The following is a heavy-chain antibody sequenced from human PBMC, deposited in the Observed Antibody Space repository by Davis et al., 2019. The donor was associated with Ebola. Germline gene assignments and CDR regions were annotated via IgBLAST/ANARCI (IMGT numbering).Heavy chain of an antibody. CDR2: ISTSMTYT. Sequence: PGGSLRLSCAASGFTFSDYYMTWIRQAPGKGLDWVSYISTSMTYTNYADSVKGRFTISRDNSKNTLYLQMNSLRAEDTAVYYCARDRAAAGRNHYMDVWGKGTTVTVSS. CDR3: ARDRAAAGRNHYMDV. V-gene: IGHV3-11*06. CDR1: GFTFSDYY. J-gene: IGHJ6*03. D-gene: IGHD3-10*01.